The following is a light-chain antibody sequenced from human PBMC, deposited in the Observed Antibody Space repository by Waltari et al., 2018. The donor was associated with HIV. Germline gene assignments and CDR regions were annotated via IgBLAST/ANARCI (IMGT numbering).Light chain of an antibody. J-gene: IGKJ1*01. CDR2: AAS. CDR3: QQYGSSLWT. CDR1: QSVSSSH. V-gene: IGKV3-20*01. Sequence: EIVLTQSPGTLSLSPGERVILSCRASQSVSSSHLAWYQQKPGQTPRLVIYAASSRATGIPDRFSGRGSGTAFTLTISRLEPEDFAVYYCQQYGSSLWTFGQGTKVEAK.